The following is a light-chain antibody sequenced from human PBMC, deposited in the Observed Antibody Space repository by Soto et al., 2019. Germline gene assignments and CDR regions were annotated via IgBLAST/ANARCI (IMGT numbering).Light chain of an antibody. V-gene: IGKV1-39*01. J-gene: IGKJ5*01. Sequence: IRITHSPSSLSASVGDRVTITCRASQFISSYLNWYQQKPGKAPKLLIYAASSLQSGVPSRFSGSGSGTDFTLTISCLQSEDFATYYCQQYYSYPPITFGQGTRLEIK. CDR1: QFISSY. CDR3: QQYYSYPPIT. CDR2: AAS.